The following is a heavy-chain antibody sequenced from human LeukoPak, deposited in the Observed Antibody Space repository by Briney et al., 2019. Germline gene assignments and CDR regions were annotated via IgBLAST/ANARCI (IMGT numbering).Heavy chain of an antibody. J-gene: IGHJ4*02. CDR1: GGSISSTSYY. Sequence: PSETLSLTCTVSGGSISSTSYYWGSIRQPPGKGLEWIGTIYYSGSTYYNPSLKSRVTISVDTSNNQFSLKLSSVTAADTAVYYCAGSSSWYYFDSWGQGTLVTVSS. D-gene: IGHD6-13*01. CDR3: AGSSSWYYFDS. CDR2: IYYSGST. V-gene: IGHV4-39*01.